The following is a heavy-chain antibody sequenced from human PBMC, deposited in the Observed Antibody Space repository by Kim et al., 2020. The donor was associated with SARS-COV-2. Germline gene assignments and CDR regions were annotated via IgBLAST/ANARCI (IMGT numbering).Heavy chain of an antibody. Sequence: YYGDSRKVRFTVSKDDATNSHFLQMSSLSAGDTAVYYCARDRGDGYSPGDYWGQGTLVTVSS. D-gene: IGHD3-10*01. V-gene: IGHV3-21*01. CDR3: ARDRGDGYSPGDY. J-gene: IGHJ4*02.